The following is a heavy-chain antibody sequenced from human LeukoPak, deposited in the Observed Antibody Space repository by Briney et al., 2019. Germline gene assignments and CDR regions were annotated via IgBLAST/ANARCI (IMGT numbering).Heavy chain of an antibody. CDR3: ARDSGSGWYYFDY. Sequence: GGSLRLSCAASGFTVSSNYMSWVRQAPGKGLEWVSVIYSGGSTYYADSVKGRFTISRDNSKNTLYLQMNGLRAEDTAVYYCARDSGSGWYYFDYWGQGTLVTVSS. CDR2: IYSGGST. CDR1: GFTVSSNY. J-gene: IGHJ4*02. V-gene: IGHV3-53*01. D-gene: IGHD6-19*01.